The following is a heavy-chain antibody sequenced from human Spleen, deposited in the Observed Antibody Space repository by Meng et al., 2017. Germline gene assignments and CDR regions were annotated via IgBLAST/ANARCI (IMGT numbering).Heavy chain of an antibody. CDR3: AIYYRRNAARGFDP. J-gene: IGHJ5*02. V-gene: IGHV4-61*08. CDR1: GDAISSGGSY. CDR2: IYYSGIT. Sequence: QVLLQESGPGLVKPSQTLSLTCTVSGDAISSGGSYWNWIRQHPGKGLEWIGYIYYSGITTYNPSLESRVTISKDTFLSQFFLNLRSVTAADTAVYYCAIYYRRNAARGFDPWGRGTLVTVSS. D-gene: IGHD3-10*01.